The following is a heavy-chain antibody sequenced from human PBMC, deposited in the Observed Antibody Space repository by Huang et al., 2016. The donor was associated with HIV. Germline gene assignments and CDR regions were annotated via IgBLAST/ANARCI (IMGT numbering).Heavy chain of an antibody. CDR1: GASIGAHY. Sequence: QVQLHESGPGLVKPSETLSLNCTVSGASIGAHYCSWIRQSPGKGLEWIGNGYYNGYTNYSPSLKSRVTISVDPSKNQFSLKLTSVTAADTAVYYCARDETYGDLDYWGHGTLVTVSS. D-gene: IGHD4-17*01. V-gene: IGHV4-59*11. CDR3: ARDETYGDLDY. CDR2: GYYNGYT. J-gene: IGHJ4*01.